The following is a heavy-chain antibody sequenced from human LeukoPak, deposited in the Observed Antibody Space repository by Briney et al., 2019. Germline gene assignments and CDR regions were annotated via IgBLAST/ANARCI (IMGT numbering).Heavy chain of an antibody. CDR1: GFTFSRYW. Sequence: GGSLRLSCAASGFTFSRYWMSWVRQAPGKGLEWVANINQDGSEKYYVDSVKGRFTISRDKAKNSLYLQMNSLTAEDTAVYYCTRGSRQLGLWGQGTLVTVSS. CDR2: INQDGSEK. V-gene: IGHV3-7*03. J-gene: IGHJ4*02. D-gene: IGHD6-13*01. CDR3: TRGSRQLGL.